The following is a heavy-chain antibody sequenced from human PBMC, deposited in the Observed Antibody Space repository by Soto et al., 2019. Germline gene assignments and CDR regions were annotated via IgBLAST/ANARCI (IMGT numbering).Heavy chain of an antibody. CDR2: IWYDGSNK. J-gene: IGHJ4*02. Sequence: QVQLVESGGGVVQPGRSLRLSCAASGFTFSSYGMHWVRQAPGKGLEWVAVIWYDGSNKYYADSVKGRFTISRDNSKNTLYLQMNSLRAEDTAVYYCARDRQYYDSSGELDYWGQGTLVTVSS. CDR3: ARDRQYYDSSGELDY. D-gene: IGHD3-22*01. V-gene: IGHV3-33*01. CDR1: GFTFSSYG.